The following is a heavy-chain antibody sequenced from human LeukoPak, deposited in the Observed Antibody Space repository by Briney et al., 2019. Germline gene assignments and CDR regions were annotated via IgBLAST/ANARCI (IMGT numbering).Heavy chain of an antibody. J-gene: IGHJ4*02. V-gene: IGHV4-38-2*02. CDR1: GYSISSGYY. Sequence: SETLSLTCTVSGYSISSGYYWGWIRQPPGKGLEWIGSIYHSGSTYYNPSLKSRVTISVDTSKNQFSLKLSSVTAADTAVYYCARWAGDNFDYWGQGTLVTVSS. D-gene: IGHD6-19*01. CDR3: ARWAGDNFDY. CDR2: IYHSGST.